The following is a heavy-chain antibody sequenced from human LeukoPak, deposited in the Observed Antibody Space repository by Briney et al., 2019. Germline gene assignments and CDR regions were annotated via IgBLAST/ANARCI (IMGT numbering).Heavy chain of an antibody. CDR1: GFTFSSYE. J-gene: IGHJ4*02. CDR3: ARAVVVTEHDY. D-gene: IGHD2-21*02. V-gene: IGHV3-48*03. Sequence: QPGGSLRLSCAASGFTFSSYEMNWVRQAPGKGLEWVSYISSSGSTIYYADSVKGRFTISRDNAKNSLYLQMNSLRAEDTAVYYCARAVVVTEHDYWGQGTLVTVSS. CDR2: ISSSGSTI.